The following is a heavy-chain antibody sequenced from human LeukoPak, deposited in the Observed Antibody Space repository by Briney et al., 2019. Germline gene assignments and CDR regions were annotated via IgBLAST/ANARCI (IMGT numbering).Heavy chain of an antibody. Sequence: QPGGSLRLSCAASGFTFSNYAKSWVRQAPGKGLEWVSGISATDGSTYYADSVKGRFIISRDTSKNMLYLQMTSLRAEDTAVYYCTKSTGNYYYYYYALDVWGQGTTVTAS. CDR2: ISATDGST. D-gene: IGHD1-1*01. J-gene: IGHJ6*02. CDR1: GFTFSNYA. CDR3: TKSTGNYYYYYYALDV. V-gene: IGHV3-23*01.